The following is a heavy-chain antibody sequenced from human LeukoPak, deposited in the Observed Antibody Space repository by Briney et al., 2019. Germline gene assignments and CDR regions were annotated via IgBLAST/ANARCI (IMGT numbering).Heavy chain of an antibody. D-gene: IGHD2-2*01. CDR3: ARIPADCSSTSCRYYGMDV. Sequence: SETLSLTCTVSGGSISSYYWSWIRQPPGKGLEWIGYIYYSGSTNYNPSLKSRVTIPVDTSKNQFSLKLSSVTAADTAVYYCARIPADCSSTSCRYYGMDVWGQGTTVTVSS. CDR1: GGSISSYY. J-gene: IGHJ6*02. CDR2: IYYSGST. V-gene: IGHV4-59*01.